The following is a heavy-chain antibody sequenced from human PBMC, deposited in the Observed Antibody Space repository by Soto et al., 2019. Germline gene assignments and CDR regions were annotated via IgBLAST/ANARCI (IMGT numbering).Heavy chain of an antibody. CDR3: AREQFYEYSSSLRAFDI. CDR1: GYTFTGYY. Sequence: ASVKVSCKASGYTFTGYYMHWVRQAPGQGLEWMGWINPNSGGTNYAQKFQGWVTMTRETSISTAYMELSRLRSDDTAVYYCAREQFYEYSSSLRAFDIWGQGTMVTVSS. D-gene: IGHD6-6*01. CDR2: INPNSGGT. V-gene: IGHV1-2*04. J-gene: IGHJ3*02.